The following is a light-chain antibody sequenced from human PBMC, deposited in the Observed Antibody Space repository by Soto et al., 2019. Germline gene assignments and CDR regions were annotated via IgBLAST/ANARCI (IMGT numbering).Light chain of an antibody. CDR2: AAF. Sequence: DIQMTQSPSSLSASVGDRVTITCRASQSISNYLNWYQQKPGKAPNLLIYAAFSLQSGVPSRFSGSGSGTDFTLTISSLQPEDFATYYCQQGSSTPQTFGQGTKVEIK. V-gene: IGKV1-39*01. CDR3: QQGSSTPQT. J-gene: IGKJ1*01. CDR1: QSISNY.